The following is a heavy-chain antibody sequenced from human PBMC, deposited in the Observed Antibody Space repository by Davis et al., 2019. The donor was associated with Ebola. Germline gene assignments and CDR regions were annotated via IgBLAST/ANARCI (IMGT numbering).Heavy chain of an antibody. V-gene: IGHV1-3*01. J-gene: IGHJ6*02. CDR3: AKDIISEWLLWYGMDV. CDR1: GYTFTSYA. CDR2: INAGNGNT. Sequence: ASVKVSCKASGYTFTSYAMHWVRQAPGQRLEWMGWINAGNGNTKYSQKFQGRVTITRDTSASTAYMELSSLRTEDTALYYCAKDIISEWLLWYGMDVWGQGTTVTVSS. D-gene: IGHD3-3*01.